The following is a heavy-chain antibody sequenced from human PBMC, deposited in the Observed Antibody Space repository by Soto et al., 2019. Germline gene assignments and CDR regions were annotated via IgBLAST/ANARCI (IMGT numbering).Heavy chain of an antibody. D-gene: IGHD5-12*01. CDR1: GGSISSYY. CDR3: ARDHFRITRGYSGYDSSFYYYYGMDV. V-gene: IGHV4-4*07. CDR2: IYTSGST. Sequence: QVQLQESGPGLVKPSETLSLTCTVSGGSISSYYWSWIRQPAGKGLEWIGRIYTSGSTNYNPSLKSQATMSVDTSKNQFSLKLSSVTAADTAVYYCARDHFRITRGYSGYDSSFYYYYGMDVWGQGTTVTVSS. J-gene: IGHJ6*02.